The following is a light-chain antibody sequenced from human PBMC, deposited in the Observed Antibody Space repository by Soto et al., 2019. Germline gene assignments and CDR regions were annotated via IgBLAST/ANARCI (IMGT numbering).Light chain of an antibody. CDR2: YDS. V-gene: IGLV3-21*04. Sequence: SYELTQPPSVSVAPGKTARLTCGGNNIGSKSVHWYQQKPGQAPVLVIYYDSDRPSGIPERFSGSNSGNTATLTISRVEAGDEADYYCQVWDSSSDRVVFGGGTKLTVL. J-gene: IGLJ2*01. CDR3: QVWDSSSDRVV. CDR1: NIGSKS.